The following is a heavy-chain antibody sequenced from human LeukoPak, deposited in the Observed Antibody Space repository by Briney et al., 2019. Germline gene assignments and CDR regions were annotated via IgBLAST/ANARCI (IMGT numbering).Heavy chain of an antibody. CDR1: GFTFSSYN. V-gene: IGHV3-21*01. D-gene: IGHD1-14*01. CDR2: IYSSSSYI. J-gene: IGHJ4*02. Sequence: PGGSLRLSCAASGFTFSSYNMNWVRQAPGKGLEWVSSIYSSSSYIYYADSVKGRFTISRDNAKNSLYLQMNSLRAEDTAVYYCARDSFETDIDYWGQGTLVTVSS. CDR3: ARDSFETDIDY.